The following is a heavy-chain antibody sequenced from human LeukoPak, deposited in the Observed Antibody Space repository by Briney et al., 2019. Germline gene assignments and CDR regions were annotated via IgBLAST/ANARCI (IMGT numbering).Heavy chain of an antibody. D-gene: IGHD1-1*01. J-gene: IGHJ4*02. V-gene: IGHV4-59*01. CDR1: GGSIGSNY. CDR2: MDYSGSA. Sequence: PSETLSLTCSVSGGSIGSNYWTWIRQPPGKGLEWIGYMDYSGSADYNPSLKSRVTMSVDTSNNRFSLKVTSVTTADTAIYYCARSGVPTARFDSWGQGTLVTVSS. CDR3: ARSGVPTARFDS.